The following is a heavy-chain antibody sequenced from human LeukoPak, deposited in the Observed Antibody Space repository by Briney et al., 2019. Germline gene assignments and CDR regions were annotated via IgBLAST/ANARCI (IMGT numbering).Heavy chain of an antibody. CDR2: IYYSGST. J-gene: IGHJ4*02. D-gene: IGHD6-13*01. CDR3: AGGRSIAAAGICD. V-gene: IGHV4-59*12. Sequence: SETLSLTCTVSGGSISSYYWSWIRQPPGKGLEWIGYIYYSGSTNYNPSLKSRVTISVDTSKNQFSLKLSSVTAADTAVYYCAGGRSIAAAGICDWGQGTLVTVSS. CDR1: GGSISSYY.